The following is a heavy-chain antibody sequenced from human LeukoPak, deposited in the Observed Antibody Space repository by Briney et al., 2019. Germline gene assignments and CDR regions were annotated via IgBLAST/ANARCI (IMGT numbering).Heavy chain of an antibody. D-gene: IGHD2-2*01. CDR2: ISSSGST. CDR3: AREGRSSTSGY. Sequence: PSGTLSLTCTVSGGSISSYYWTWIRQPAGKGLEWIGRISSSGSTNYNPSLKSRVTMSVDASKNQFSLKLTSVTAADTAVYYCAREGRSSTSGYWGQGTLVSVSS. V-gene: IGHV4-4*07. J-gene: IGHJ4*02. CDR1: GGSISSYY.